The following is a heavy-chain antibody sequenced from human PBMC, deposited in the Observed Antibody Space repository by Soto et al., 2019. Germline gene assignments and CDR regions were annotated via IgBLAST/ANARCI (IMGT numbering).Heavy chain of an antibody. Sequence: SETLSLTCTVSGGSISRRSSYWGWVRQPPGKGLEWIATFFSGSTYYNPSLKGRVSISLDPSKNQFSLSLRSVAGPDTAIYYCATTRGLAVGGSFDHWGLGTLVTVSS. J-gene: IGHJ5*02. D-gene: IGHD6-19*01. CDR3: ATTRGLAVGGSFDH. CDR2: FFSGST. V-gene: IGHV4-39*01. CDR1: GGSISRRSSY.